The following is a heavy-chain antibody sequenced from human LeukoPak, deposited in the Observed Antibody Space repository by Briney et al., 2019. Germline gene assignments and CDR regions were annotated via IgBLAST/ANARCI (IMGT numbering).Heavy chain of an antibody. V-gene: IGHV4-4*09. Sequence: SETLSLTCTVSGGSISSYYWSWIRQPPGKGLEWIGYIYTSGSTNYNPSLKSRVTISVDTSKNQFSLKLSSVTAADTAVYYCARGRVRGVSWFDPWGQGTLVTVSS. CDR1: GGSISSYY. D-gene: IGHD3-10*01. J-gene: IGHJ5*02. CDR2: IYTSGST. CDR3: ARGRVRGVSWFDP.